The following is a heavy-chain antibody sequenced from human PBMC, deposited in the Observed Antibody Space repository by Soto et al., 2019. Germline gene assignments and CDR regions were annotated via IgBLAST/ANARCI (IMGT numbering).Heavy chain of an antibody. CDR1: GFTFSSYA. CDR2: ISGSGGST. CDR3: ARTFDTTTYYFDY. D-gene: IGHD3-9*01. Sequence: GGSLRLSCAASGFTFSSYAMSWVRQAPGKGLEWVSAISGSGGSTYYADSVKGRFTISRDNSKNTLYLQMNSLRGEDTAVYYCARTFDTTTYYFDYWGQGTQVTVSS. V-gene: IGHV3-23*01. J-gene: IGHJ4*02.